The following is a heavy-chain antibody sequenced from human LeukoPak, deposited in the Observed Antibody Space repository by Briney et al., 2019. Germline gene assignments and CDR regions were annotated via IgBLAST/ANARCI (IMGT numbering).Heavy chain of an antibody. Sequence: SETLSLTCTVSGYSISSGYYWGWIRQPPGKGLEWIGNIYHSGSTYYSPSLKSRVTISVDTSKNQFSLKLSSVTAADTAVYYCARNLGGIALGTFDMWGQGTMVTVSS. V-gene: IGHV4-38-2*02. J-gene: IGHJ3*02. CDR3: ARNLGGIALGTFDM. D-gene: IGHD6-13*01. CDR1: GYSISSGYY. CDR2: IYHSGST.